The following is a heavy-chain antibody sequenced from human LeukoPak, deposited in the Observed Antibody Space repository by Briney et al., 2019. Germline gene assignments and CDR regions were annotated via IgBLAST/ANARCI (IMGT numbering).Heavy chain of an antibody. V-gene: IGHV3-53*01. CDR3: ARGGGAYCGSDCHRTFDY. CDR1: GLTVSSDY. CDR2: IYRDGST. D-gene: IGHD2-21*02. Sequence: GGSLRLSCAASGLTVSSDYMSWVRQAPGKGLEWVSVIYRDGSTYYTNSVKGRFTISRDSSENTLYLQMNSLRAEDTAVYYCARGGGAYCGSDCHRTFDYWGQGTLVTVSS. J-gene: IGHJ4*02.